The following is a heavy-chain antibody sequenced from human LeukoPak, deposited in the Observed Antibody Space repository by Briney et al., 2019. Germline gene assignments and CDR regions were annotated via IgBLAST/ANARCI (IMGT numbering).Heavy chain of an antibody. CDR3: VRDRCSSCHYFDC. CDR2: ISSDGSRK. V-gene: IGHV3-30-3*01. D-gene: IGHD6-13*01. CDR1: GFTFSSKS. J-gene: IGHJ4*02. Sequence: GGSLRLSCVASGFTFSSKSLHWGRQPPGRGLEWVSFISSDGSRKYYGDFVEGRFTVSRDNSMHTLYLQVDTLRAEDTAMYYCVRDRCSSCHYFDCWGQGTLVTVSS.